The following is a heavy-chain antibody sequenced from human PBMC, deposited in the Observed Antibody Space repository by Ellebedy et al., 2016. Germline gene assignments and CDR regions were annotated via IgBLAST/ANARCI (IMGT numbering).Heavy chain of an antibody. CDR1: GFTFSSYS. Sequence: GGSLRLSXAASGFTFSSYSMNWVRQAPGKGLEWVSYISSSSSTIYYADSVKGRFTISRDNAKNSLYLQMNSLRAGDTAVYYCARERLYSGSYGSAFDIWGQGTMVTVSS. CDR3: ARERLYSGSYGSAFDI. J-gene: IGHJ3*02. D-gene: IGHD1-26*01. V-gene: IGHV3-48*04. CDR2: ISSSSSTI.